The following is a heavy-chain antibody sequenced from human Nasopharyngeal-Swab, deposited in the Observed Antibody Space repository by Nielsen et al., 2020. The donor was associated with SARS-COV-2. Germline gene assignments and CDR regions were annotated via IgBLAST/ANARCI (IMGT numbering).Heavy chain of an antibody. D-gene: IGHD2-21*02. CDR1: GFTFSSYS. J-gene: IGHJ4*02. V-gene: IGHV3-48*02. CDR3: ARDNSYCGGDCYSGGFDY. CDR2: ISSSSSTI. Sequence: GGSLRLSCAASGFTFSSYSMNWVRQAPGKWLEWVSYISSSSSTIYYADSVKGRFTISRDNAKNSLYLQMNSLRDEDTAVYYCARDNSYCGGDCYSGGFDYWGQGTLVTVSS.